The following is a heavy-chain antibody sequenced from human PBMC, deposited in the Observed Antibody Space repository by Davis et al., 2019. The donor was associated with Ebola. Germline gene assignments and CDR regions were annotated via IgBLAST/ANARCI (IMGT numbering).Heavy chain of an antibody. J-gene: IGHJ4*02. V-gene: IGHV3-21*01. CDR1: GFSFSSHW. Sequence: GGSLRLSCAASGFSFSSHWIHWVRQAPGKGLEWVSSISGSSRYIYYADSVKGRFSISRDNAKNSLYLQMNSLRAEDTAVYYCAREGYGDIIGDWGQGTLVTVSS. D-gene: IGHD1-20*01. CDR3: AREGYGDIIGD. CDR2: ISGSSRYI.